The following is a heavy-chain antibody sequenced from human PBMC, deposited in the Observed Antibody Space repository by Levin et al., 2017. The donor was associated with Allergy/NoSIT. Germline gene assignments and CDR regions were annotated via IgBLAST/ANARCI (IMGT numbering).Heavy chain of an antibody. D-gene: IGHD5-24*01. Sequence: ASVKVSCAASGFPFISYNMNWVRQAPGKGLEWVSSISSSSSYIYYADSMKGRFTISRDNAKNSLYLQMNSLRAEDTAVYYCARGVEMATVRNFFDHWGQGTLVTVSS. CDR3: ARGVEMATVRNFFDH. CDR1: GFPFISYN. V-gene: IGHV3-21*01. CDR2: ISSSSSYI. J-gene: IGHJ4*02.